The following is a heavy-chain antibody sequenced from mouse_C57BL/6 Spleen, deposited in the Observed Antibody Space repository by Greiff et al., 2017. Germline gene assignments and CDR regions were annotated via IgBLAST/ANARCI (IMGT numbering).Heavy chain of an antibody. V-gene: IGHV1-69*01. CDR1: GYTFTSYW. D-gene: IGHD1-1*01. Sequence: QVQLKQPGAELVMPGASVKLSCKASGYTFTSYWMHWVKQRPGQGLAWIGEIDPSDSYTNYNQKFKGKSTLTVDKSSSTAYMQLSSLTSEDSAVYYCARRNGGSSPYYYAMDYWGQGTSVTVSS. J-gene: IGHJ4*01. CDR3: ARRNGGSSPYYYAMDY. CDR2: IDPSDSYT.